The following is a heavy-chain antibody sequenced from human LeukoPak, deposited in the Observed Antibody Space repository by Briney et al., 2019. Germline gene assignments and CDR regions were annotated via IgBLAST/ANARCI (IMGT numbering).Heavy chain of an antibody. Sequence: GGSLRLSCAASGFTFSSYAMSWVRQAPGKGLEWVSAISGSGGSTYYAHSVKGRFTITRDNSKNTVYLEMNSLRAEDTAVYYCAKASYGGDSTLDNMDYWGQGTLVTVSS. CDR2: ISGSGGST. CDR3: AKASYGGDSTLDNMDY. V-gene: IGHV3-23*01. CDR1: GFTFSSYA. D-gene: IGHD4-23*01. J-gene: IGHJ4*02.